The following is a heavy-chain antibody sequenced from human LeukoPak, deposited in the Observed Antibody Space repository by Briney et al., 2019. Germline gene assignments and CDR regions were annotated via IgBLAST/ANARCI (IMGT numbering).Heavy chain of an antibody. V-gene: IGHV1-2*02. CDR2: INPNSGDT. D-gene: IGHD2-15*01. J-gene: IGHJ5*02. CDR1: GYTFTGYY. Sequence: GASVKVSCKASGYTFTGYYMNWVRQAPGQGLEWMGWINPNSGDTNYAQKLQGRVTMTRDTSIRTAYMELSRLRSDDTAVYYCARGYCSGGSCYTGWFDPWGQGTLVTVSS. CDR3: ARGYCSGGSCYTGWFDP.